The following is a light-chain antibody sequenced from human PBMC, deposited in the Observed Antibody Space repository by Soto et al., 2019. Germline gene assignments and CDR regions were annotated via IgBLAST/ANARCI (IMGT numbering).Light chain of an antibody. Sequence: DSQMTQYPSTLSASVGDRVTITCRASQSISSWLAWYQQKPGKAPKLLISKASTLQSGVPPRCSGSGYVTEFTLTISSLQPADFATYYCQQYERYPLTFGGGTKVEIK. J-gene: IGKJ4*01. CDR3: QQYERYPLT. CDR1: QSISSW. CDR2: KAS. V-gene: IGKV1-5*03.